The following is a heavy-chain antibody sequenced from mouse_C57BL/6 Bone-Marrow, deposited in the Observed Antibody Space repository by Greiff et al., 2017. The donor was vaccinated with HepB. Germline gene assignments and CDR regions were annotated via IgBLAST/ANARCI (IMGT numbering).Heavy chain of an antibody. V-gene: IGHV1-81*01. D-gene: IGHD1-1*01. CDR1: GYTFTSYG. J-gene: IGHJ4*01. Sequence: QVQLKESGAELARPGASVKLSCKASGYTFTSYGISWVKQRTGQGLEWIGEIYPRSGNTYYNEKFKGKATLTADKSSSTAYMELRSLTSEDSAVYFCAREFTTVVPDMDYWGQGTSVTVSS. CDR3: AREFTTVVPDMDY. CDR2: IYPRSGNT.